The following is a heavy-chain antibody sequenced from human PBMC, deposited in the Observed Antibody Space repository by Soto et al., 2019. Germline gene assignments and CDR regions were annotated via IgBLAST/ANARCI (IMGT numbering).Heavy chain of an antibody. J-gene: IGHJ6*02. D-gene: IGHD6-13*01. CDR3: AAGGWSSWSEYYYYYGMDV. V-gene: IGHV3-23*01. CDR1: GFTFSSYA. CDR2: ISGSGGST. Sequence: GGSLRLSCAASGFTFSSYAMSWVRQAPGKGLEWVSAISGSGGSTYYADSVKGRFIISRDNSKNTLYLQMNSLRAEDTAVYYCAAGGWSSWSEYYYYYGMDVWGQGTTVTVSS.